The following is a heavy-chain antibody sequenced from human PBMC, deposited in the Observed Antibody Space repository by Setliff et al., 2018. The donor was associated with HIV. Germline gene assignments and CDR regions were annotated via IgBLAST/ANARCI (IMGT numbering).Heavy chain of an antibody. V-gene: IGHV1-8*02. CDR1: GYTFINYG. J-gene: IGHJ6*03. Sequence: GASVKVSCKASGYTFINYGISWVRQATGQGLEWMGCMSPNSGNTGYAQKFRGRVSMTRNTSIGTAYMELSSLRSEDTAVYYCARWVPYCTSTDCHRWLYYYMDVWGKGTTVTVSS. CDR2: MSPNSGNT. D-gene: IGHD2-2*01. CDR3: ARWVPYCTSTDCHRWLYYYMDV.